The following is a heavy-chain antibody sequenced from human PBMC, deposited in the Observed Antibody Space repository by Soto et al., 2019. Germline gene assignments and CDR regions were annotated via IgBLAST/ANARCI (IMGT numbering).Heavy chain of an antibody. CDR1: GGSIRSYY. CDR2: IYYSGST. J-gene: IGHJ4*02. Sequence: PSETLSLTCTVSGGSIRSYYWSWIRQPPGKGLEWIGNIYYSGSTNYNPSLKSRVTISVDTSKNQFSLKLSSVTAADTAVYYCASQTYYYDSSGYPPLVYWGQGTLVTVSS. D-gene: IGHD3-22*01. CDR3: ASQTYYYDSSGYPPLVY. V-gene: IGHV4-59*08.